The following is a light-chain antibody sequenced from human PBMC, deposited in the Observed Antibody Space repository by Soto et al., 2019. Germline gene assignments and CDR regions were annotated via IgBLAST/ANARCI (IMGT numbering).Light chain of an antibody. J-gene: IGLJ1*01. CDR1: SSDVGGYNY. V-gene: IGLV2-14*01. CDR2: EVS. Sequence: QCVRSQPASVSGSPGEAIAISCTGTSSDVGGYNYVSWYQQLPGKAPKLLISEVSNRPSGVSHRFSGSKSGNTASLTISGLQAEEEADYYCSSYRTGGTFVFGTGTKVTVL. CDR3: SSYRTGGTFV.